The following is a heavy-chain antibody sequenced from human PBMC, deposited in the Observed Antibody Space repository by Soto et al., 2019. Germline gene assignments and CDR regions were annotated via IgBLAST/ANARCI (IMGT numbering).Heavy chain of an antibody. CDR2: ITSSGSTT. Sequence: DVHLVESGGGLAQPGGSLRLSCAASGFTFSSYEMNWVRQAPGKGLEWISYITSSGSTTYYADSVKDRFTISRDNAKNSLYLQMNSLRADDTAVYYCARGNSPVNVHWGQGTLVTVSS. D-gene: IGHD3-16*02. CDR3: ARGNSPVNVH. J-gene: IGHJ4*02. CDR1: GFTFSSYE. V-gene: IGHV3-48*03.